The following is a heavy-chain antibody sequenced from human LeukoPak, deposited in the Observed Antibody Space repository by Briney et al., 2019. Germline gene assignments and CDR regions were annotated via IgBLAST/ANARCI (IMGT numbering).Heavy chain of an antibody. V-gene: IGHV3-23*01. D-gene: IGHD2-15*01. CDR2: FSASGGSA. CDR3: AKAPVTTCRGAFCYPFDY. J-gene: IGHJ4*02. Sequence: PGGSLRLSCAASGFTFDDYGMSWVRQAPGKGLEWVSGFSASGGSAYYADSVKGRFTISRDSSKNTLLLQMNRLRPEDAAVYYCAKAPVTTCRGAFCYPFDYWGLGTLVTVSS. CDR1: GFTFDDYG.